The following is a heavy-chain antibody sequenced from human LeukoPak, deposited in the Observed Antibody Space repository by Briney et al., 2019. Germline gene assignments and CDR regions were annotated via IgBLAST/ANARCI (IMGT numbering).Heavy chain of an antibody. V-gene: IGHV4-30-2*01. J-gene: IGHJ6*02. CDR1: GGSISSGGYS. CDR2: IYHSGST. Sequence: PSGTLSLTCAVSGGSISSGGYSWSWIRQPPGKGLEWIGYIYHSGSTYYNPSLKSRVTISVDRSKNQFSLKLSSVTAADTAVYYCARGGRALGMDVWGQGTTVTVSS. CDR3: ARGGRALGMDV.